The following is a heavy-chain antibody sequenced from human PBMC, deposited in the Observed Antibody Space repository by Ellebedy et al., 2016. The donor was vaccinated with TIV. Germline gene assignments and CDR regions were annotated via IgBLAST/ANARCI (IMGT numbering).Heavy chain of an antibody. J-gene: IGHJ4*02. V-gene: IGHV3-74*01. CDR3: ARVSGKYYFDY. CDR2: INSDGSST. CDR1: GFTFSSYW. D-gene: IGHD2-8*01. Sequence: GESLKISXAASGFTFSSYWMHWVRQAPGKGLVWVSRINSDGSSTSYADSVKGRFTISRDNSKNTLYLQMNSLRAEDTAVYYCARVSGKYYFDYWGQGTLVTVSS.